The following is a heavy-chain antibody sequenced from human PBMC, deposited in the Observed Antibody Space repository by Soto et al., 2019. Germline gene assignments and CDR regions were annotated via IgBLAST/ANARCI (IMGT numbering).Heavy chain of an antibody. D-gene: IGHD5-18*01. CDR3: ARAKNGYTSGMERYWYLDL. J-gene: IGHJ2*01. Sequence: QVQLQESGPGLVKPSQTLSLTCTVSGCSISSGDYHWSWIRQPPGKGLEWIGYMSHSGSSYYNASLKSRVTITIDTSKNQFSLKLSSVTAADTAVYYCARAKNGYTSGMERYWYLDLWGSGTLVTVSS. CDR2: MSHSGSS. V-gene: IGHV4-30-4*01. CDR1: GCSISSGDYH.